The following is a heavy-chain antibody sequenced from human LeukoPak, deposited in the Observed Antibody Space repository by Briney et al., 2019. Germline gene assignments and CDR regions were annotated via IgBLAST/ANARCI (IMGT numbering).Heavy chain of an antibody. Sequence: SETLSLTCAVYGGSFSGYYWSWIRQPPGKGLEWIGEINHSGSTNYNPSLKSRVTISVDTSKNQFSLKLSSVTAADTAVYYCASVSYSGRAADYWGQGTLVTVSS. V-gene: IGHV4-34*01. D-gene: IGHD1-26*01. CDR1: GGSFSGYY. J-gene: IGHJ4*02. CDR3: ASVSYSGRAADY. CDR2: INHSGST.